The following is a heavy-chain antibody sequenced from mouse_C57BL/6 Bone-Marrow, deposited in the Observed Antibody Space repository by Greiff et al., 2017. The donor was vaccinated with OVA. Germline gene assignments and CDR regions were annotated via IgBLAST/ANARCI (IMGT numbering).Heavy chain of an antibody. Sequence: EVMLVESGAELVRPGASVKLSCTASGFNIKDDYMHWVKQRPEQGREWIGWIDPENGDTEYASKFQGKATITADTSSNTAYLQLSSLTSEDTAVYYCTTSYDYGDAYWGQGTLVTVSA. CDR1: GFNIKDDY. J-gene: IGHJ3*01. D-gene: IGHD2-4*01. CDR3: TTSYDYGDAY. CDR2: IDPENGDT. V-gene: IGHV14-4*01.